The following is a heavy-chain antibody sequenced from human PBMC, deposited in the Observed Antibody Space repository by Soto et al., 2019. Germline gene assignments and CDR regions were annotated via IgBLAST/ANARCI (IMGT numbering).Heavy chain of an antibody. CDR2: ISVYNGNT. V-gene: IGHV1-18*01. CDR3: ASGWFGEFVYYFDY. Sequence: ASVKVSCKASGYTFTSYGISWVRQAPGQGLEWMGWISVYNGNTNYAQKLQGRVTMTTDTSTSTAYMGLRSLRSDDTAVYYCASGWFGEFVYYFDYWGQGTPVTVSS. CDR1: GYTFTSYG. D-gene: IGHD3-10*01. J-gene: IGHJ4*02.